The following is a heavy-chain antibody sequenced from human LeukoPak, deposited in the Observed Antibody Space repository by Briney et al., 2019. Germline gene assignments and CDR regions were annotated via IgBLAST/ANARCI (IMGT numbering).Heavy chain of an antibody. CDR1: GGSISSYY. D-gene: IGHD2-2*01. Sequence: SETLSLTCTVSGGSISSYYWSWIRQPPGKGLEWIGYIYTSGSTNYNPSLKSRVTISVDTSKNQFSLKLSSVTAADTAVYYCARSSSTSFNWFDPWGQGTLVTVSS. J-gene: IGHJ5*02. CDR3: ARSSSTSFNWFDP. CDR2: IYTSGST. V-gene: IGHV4-4*09.